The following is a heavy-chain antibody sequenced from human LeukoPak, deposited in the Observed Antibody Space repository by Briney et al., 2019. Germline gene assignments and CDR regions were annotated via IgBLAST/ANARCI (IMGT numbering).Heavy chain of an antibody. V-gene: IGHV4-30-4*01. CDR2: IYYSGST. CDR3: ARDFTDYYGMDV. Sequence: SETLSLTCTVSGGSISSGDYYRSWIRQPPGKGLEWIGYIYYSGSTYYNPSLKSRVTISVDTSKNQFSLKLSSVTAADTAVYYCARDFTDYYGMDVWGQGTTVTVSS. J-gene: IGHJ6*02. CDR1: GGSISSGDYY.